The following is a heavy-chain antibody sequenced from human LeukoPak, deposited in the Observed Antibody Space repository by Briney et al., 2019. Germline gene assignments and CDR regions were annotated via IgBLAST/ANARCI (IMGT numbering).Heavy chain of an antibody. Sequence: PGGSLRLSCAASGFSFSSYGIHWVRRAPGKGLEWVAVISYDGSNKYYADSVKGRFTISRDNSKNTLYLQMNSLRAEDTAVYYCARDLGWEQWLVHRYDYWGQGTLVTVSS. D-gene: IGHD6-19*01. V-gene: IGHV3-30*03. CDR2: ISYDGSNK. CDR1: GFSFSSYG. J-gene: IGHJ4*02. CDR3: ARDLGWEQWLVHRYDY.